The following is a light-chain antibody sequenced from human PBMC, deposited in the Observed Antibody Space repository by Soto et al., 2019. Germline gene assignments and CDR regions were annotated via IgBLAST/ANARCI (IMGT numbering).Light chain of an antibody. CDR1: QSVSSDY. J-gene: IGKJ4*01. CDR3: QQYGASPLT. CDR2: RAS. Sequence: EIVLTQSPGTLSLSPGDRATLSCRASQSVSSDYVAWYQQKPGQTPNVLIYRASIRATGILDRFSGSGSGTDFTLTISRLEPEDFAVYYCQQYGASPLTFGGGTKVEIK. V-gene: IGKV3-20*01.